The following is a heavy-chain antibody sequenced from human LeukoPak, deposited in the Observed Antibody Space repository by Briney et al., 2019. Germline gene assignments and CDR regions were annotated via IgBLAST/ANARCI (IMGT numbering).Heavy chain of an antibody. D-gene: IGHD1-14*01. CDR3: ARTGVGQGFNYYYMDV. CDR1: GYNFTTYY. V-gene: IGHV1-46*01. J-gene: IGHJ6*03. Sequence: GASVQVSCKASGYNFTTYYMHWVRQAPGQGLEWMGVINPRDGSGSHAQRFRDRLSMTRDMSTSTVFMELRTLRSEDTAVYYCARTGVGQGFNYYYMDVWGKGSTVTVSS. CDR2: INPRDGSG.